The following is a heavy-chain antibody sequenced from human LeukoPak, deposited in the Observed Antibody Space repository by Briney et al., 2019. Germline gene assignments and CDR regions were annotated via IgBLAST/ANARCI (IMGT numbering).Heavy chain of an antibody. D-gene: IGHD3-22*01. CDR2: INPNSGDT. V-gene: IGHV1-2*02. CDR3: ARGSYDSSDFEYFHH. J-gene: IGHJ1*01. Sequence: ASVKVSCKTSGYIFTHYYLHWVRQAPGQRPEWMGWINPNSGDTNYAQKFQGRVTMTRDTSISTAYMELSRLTSDDTAFYYCARGSYDSSDFEYFHHWGQGALLTVSS. CDR1: GYIFTHYY.